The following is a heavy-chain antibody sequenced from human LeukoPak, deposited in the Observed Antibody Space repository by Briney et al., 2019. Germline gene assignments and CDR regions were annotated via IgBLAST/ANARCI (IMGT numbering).Heavy chain of an antibody. Sequence: ASVKVSCKASGYTFTSYYMHWVRQAPGQGLEWMGIINPSGGSTSYAQKFQGRVTMTRDTSTSTVYMELSSLRSEDTAVYYCARAGWDCDILTGYFDYWGQGTLVTVSS. CDR1: GYTFTSYY. CDR2: INPSGGST. J-gene: IGHJ4*02. V-gene: IGHV1-46*01. D-gene: IGHD3-9*01. CDR3: ARAGWDCDILTGYFDY.